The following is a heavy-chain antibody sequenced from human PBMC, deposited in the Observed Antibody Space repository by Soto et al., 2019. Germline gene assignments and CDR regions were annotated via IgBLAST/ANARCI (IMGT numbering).Heavy chain of an antibody. D-gene: IGHD3-22*01. CDR2: IYYSGST. CDR1: GGSISSYY. CDR3: AVYDNSDIMTFES. Sequence: PSETLSLTCTVSGGSISSYYWSWIRQPPGKGLEWIGYIYYSGSTNYNPSLKSRVTISVDTSKNQFSLKLSSVTAADTAVYYCAVYDNSDIMTFESWGLGTMVTV. V-gene: IGHV4-59*08. J-gene: IGHJ3*02.